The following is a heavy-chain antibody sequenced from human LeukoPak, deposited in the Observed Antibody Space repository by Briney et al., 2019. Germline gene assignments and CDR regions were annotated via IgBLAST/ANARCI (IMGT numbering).Heavy chain of an antibody. CDR3: ARHIPRGNNYFDC. Sequence: GGSLRLSCAASGFTFSSYSMNWVRQAPGKGLEWVSSISSSSYIYYADSVKGRFTISRDNAKNSLYLQMNSLRAEDTAVYYCARHIPRGNNYFDCWGQGTLVTVSS. V-gene: IGHV3-21*01. CDR1: GFTFSSYS. J-gene: IGHJ4*02. CDR2: ISSSSYI. D-gene: IGHD1/OR15-1a*01.